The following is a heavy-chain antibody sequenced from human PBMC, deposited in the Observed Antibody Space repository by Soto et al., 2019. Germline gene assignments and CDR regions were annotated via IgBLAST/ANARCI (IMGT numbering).Heavy chain of an antibody. D-gene: IGHD3-3*01. CDR3: AKDPSYYDFRSGYSPPGMDV. Sequence: GGSLRLSCAASGFTFSSYAMSWVRQAPGKGLEWVSAISGSGGSTYYADSVKGRFTISRDNSKNTLYLQMNSLRAEDTAVYYCAKDPSYYDFRSGYSPPGMDVWGQGTTVTVS. CDR1: GFTFSSYA. V-gene: IGHV3-23*01. CDR2: ISGSGGST. J-gene: IGHJ6*02.